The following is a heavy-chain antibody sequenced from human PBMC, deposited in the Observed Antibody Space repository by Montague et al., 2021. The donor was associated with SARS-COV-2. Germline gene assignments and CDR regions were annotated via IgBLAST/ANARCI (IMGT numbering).Heavy chain of an antibody. CDR3: AKDSYCSGGSCYHYGMDV. D-gene: IGHD2-15*01. Sequence: SLRLSCAASGFTFSSYAMSWVRQAPGKGLEWVSAISGSGGSTYYADSVKGRFTISRDNSKNTLYLQMSSPRAEDTAVYYCAKDSYCSGGSCYHYGMDVWGQGTTVTVSS. J-gene: IGHJ6*02. V-gene: IGHV3-23*01. CDR2: ISGSGGST. CDR1: GFTFSSYA.